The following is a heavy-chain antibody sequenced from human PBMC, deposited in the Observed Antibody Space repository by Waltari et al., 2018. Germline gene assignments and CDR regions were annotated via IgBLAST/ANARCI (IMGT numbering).Heavy chain of an antibody. CDR1: GGSFSGYY. V-gene: IGHV4-34*01. CDR3: ARGDSSGWGYYYYGMDV. Sequence: QVQLQQWGAGLLKPSETLSLTCAVYGGSFSGYYWSWIRQPPGKGWEWIGEINHSGSTSYTPSLKSRVTISVDTSKNQFSLKLSSVTAADTAVYYCARGDSSGWGYYYYGMDVWGQGTTVTVSS. CDR2: INHSGST. J-gene: IGHJ6*02. D-gene: IGHD6-19*01.